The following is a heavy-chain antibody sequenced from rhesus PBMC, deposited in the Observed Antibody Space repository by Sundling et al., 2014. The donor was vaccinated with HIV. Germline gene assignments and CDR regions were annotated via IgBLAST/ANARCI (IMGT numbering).Heavy chain of an antibody. CDR1: GVPFSNNY. Sequence: QVQLQESGPGLVKPSETLSLTCAVSGVPFSNNYWSWIRQPPGNGLEWIGRISGSGGSPDYNPSLKSRVTMSTDTSKNQFSLKLSSVTAADTAVYYCARRLLGSFDYWGQGVLVTVSS. CDR2: ISGSGGSP. V-gene: IGHV4-173*01. CDR3: ARRLLGSFDY. J-gene: IGHJ4*01. D-gene: IGHD3-34*01.